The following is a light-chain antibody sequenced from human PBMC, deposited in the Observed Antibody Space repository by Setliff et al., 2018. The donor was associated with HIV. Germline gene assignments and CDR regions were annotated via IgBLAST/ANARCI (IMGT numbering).Light chain of an antibody. CDR2: TVS. V-gene: IGLV2-14*01. J-gene: IGLJ3*02. Sequence: QSALAQPASVSGSPGQSITISCTGTRNDIGNYNFVSWYRQYPGKAPKLLIYTVSSRPSGVSHRFSGSKSGNMASLTISGLQAEDEAEYYCSSYAKSKLWVFGGGTRSPS. CDR1: RNDIGNYNF. CDR3: SSYAKSKLWV.